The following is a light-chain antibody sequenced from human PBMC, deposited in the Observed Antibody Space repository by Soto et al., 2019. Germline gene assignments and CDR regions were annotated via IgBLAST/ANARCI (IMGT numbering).Light chain of an antibody. V-gene: IGLV4-60*02. CDR2: LEGSGSY. CDR3: ETWDSNVWV. Sequence: QAVLTQSSSASASLGSSVKLTCTLSSGHSSYIIAWHQQQPGKAPRYLMKLEGSGSYNKGSGVPDRFSGSSSGADRYLTISYLQFEDEADYYCETWDSNVWVFGGGTKVTVL. J-gene: IGLJ3*02. CDR1: SGHSSYI.